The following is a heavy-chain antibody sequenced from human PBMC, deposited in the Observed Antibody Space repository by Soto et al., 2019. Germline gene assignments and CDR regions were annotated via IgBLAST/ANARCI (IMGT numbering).Heavy chain of an antibody. CDR2: IRRKANSYTT. CDR3: AMLGGWSGGSSGMDV. J-gene: IGHJ6*02. D-gene: IGHD6-19*01. V-gene: IGHV3-72*01. CDR1: GLIFSDYH. Sequence: EVQLVESGGGLVQPVLSPRLACAASGLIFSDYHMDWVRQAPGKGLEWVGRIRRKANSYTTEYAASVKGRFTISRDDSKNSLYLQMNSLKSEDTAVYYCAMLGGWSGGSSGMDVWGQGTTVTVSS.